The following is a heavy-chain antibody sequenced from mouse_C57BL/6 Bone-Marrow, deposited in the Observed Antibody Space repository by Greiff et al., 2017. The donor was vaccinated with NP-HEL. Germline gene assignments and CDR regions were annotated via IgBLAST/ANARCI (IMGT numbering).Heavy chain of an antibody. CDR3: ARDYGSSYGNYYAMDY. D-gene: IGHD1-1*01. J-gene: IGHJ4*01. CDR2: IYPGNGDT. Sequence: QVQLKESGAELVRPGASVKMSCKASGYTFTSYNMHWVKQTPRQGLAWIGAIYPGNGDTSYNQKFKGKATLTVDKSSSTAYMQLSSLTSEDSAVYVCARDYGSSYGNYYAMDYWGQGTSVTVSS. CDR1: GYTFTSYN. V-gene: IGHV1-12*01.